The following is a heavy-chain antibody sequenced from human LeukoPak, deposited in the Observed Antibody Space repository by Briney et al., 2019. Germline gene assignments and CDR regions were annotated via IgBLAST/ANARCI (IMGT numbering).Heavy chain of an antibody. D-gene: IGHD2-21*02. CDR3: ARDRGDSPFDY. V-gene: IGHV3-66*01. CDR1: GFTVSSNY. Sequence: PGGSLGLSCAASGFTVSSNYMSWVRQAPGKGLEWVSLIYSGGSTYYADSVKGRFTISRDNSKNTLYLQMNSLRAEDTAVYYCARDRGDSPFDYWGQGTLVTVSS. CDR2: IYSGGST. J-gene: IGHJ4*02.